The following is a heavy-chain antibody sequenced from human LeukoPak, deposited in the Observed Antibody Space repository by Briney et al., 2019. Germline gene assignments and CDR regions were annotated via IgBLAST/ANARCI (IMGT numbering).Heavy chain of an antibody. J-gene: IGHJ4*02. CDR3: ARTAYYYDSSGYFDL. CDR1: GVTLSDHH. V-gene: IGHV3-30*03. D-gene: IGHD3-22*01. CDR2: ISYDGSNK. Sequence: GGSLRLSCAASGVTLSDHHMDWVRQAPGKGLEWVAVISYDGSNKYYADSVKGRFTISRDNSKNTLYLQMNSLRAEDTAVYYCARTAYYYDSSGYFDLWGQGTLVTVSS.